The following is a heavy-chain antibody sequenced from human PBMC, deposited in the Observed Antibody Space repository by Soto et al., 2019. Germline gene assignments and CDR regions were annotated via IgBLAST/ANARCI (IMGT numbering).Heavy chain of an antibody. CDR1: GFTFRDYA. Sequence: EMQLLQSGGGLVQPGGSLRLSCAASGFTFRDYAMSWVRQAPGKGLEWVSAISDSGGTTYFADAVKGRFTISRDNSRRMLYLQMNSLRAEDTAVYYCAKDLRYYGSGSSGWFDAWGQGTRVTVSS. D-gene: IGHD3-10*01. J-gene: IGHJ5*02. CDR2: ISDSGGTT. V-gene: IGHV3-23*01. CDR3: AKDLRYYGSGSSGWFDA.